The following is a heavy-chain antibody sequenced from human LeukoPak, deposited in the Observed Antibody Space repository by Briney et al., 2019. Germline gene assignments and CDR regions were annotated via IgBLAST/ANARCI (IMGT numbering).Heavy chain of an antibody. CDR3: ARAAYSSGWYDWFDP. J-gene: IGHJ5*02. Sequence: SETLSLTCTVSGGSINSGSYYWSWIRQPAGKGLEWIGRIYASGSTNYNPSLKSRVTISVDTSKNQFSLKLSSVTAADTAVDYCARAAYSSGWYDWFDPRGQGTLVTVSS. CDR2: IYASGST. CDR1: GGSINSGSYY. V-gene: IGHV4-61*02. D-gene: IGHD6-19*01.